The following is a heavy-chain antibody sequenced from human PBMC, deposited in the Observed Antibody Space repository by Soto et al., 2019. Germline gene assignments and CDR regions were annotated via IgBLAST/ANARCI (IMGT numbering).Heavy chain of an antibody. Sequence: VQVVQSGPEVKKPGASVRVSCKPSGYIFTSYYMHWVRQAPGQGLEWMGYINPKTGDIKYEQKLRGRVTMTRDTSIKTGYMELSSLRFDDTAVYYCTRVRPGVVSSYWFFDLWGRGTLVTVSS. CDR1: GYIFTSYY. CDR2: INPKTGDI. J-gene: IGHJ2*01. V-gene: IGHV1-2*02. CDR3: TRVRPGVVSSYWFFDL. D-gene: IGHD7-27*01.